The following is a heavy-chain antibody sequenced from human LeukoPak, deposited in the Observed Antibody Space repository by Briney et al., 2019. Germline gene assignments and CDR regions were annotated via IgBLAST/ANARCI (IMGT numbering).Heavy chain of an antibody. CDR2: ISDSGGST. CDR1: GFTFSNYA. Sequence: SGGSLRLSCAASGFTFSNYAMSWVRQAPGKGLEWVSGISDSGGSTYDGDSVKGRFTISRDNSKNTLYLQMNNLRAEDTAVYYCAKRFCSGSSCFFLESEFFQHWGQGTLVTVSS. V-gene: IGHV3-23*01. D-gene: IGHD2-2*01. CDR3: AKRFCSGSSCFFLESEFFQH. J-gene: IGHJ1*01.